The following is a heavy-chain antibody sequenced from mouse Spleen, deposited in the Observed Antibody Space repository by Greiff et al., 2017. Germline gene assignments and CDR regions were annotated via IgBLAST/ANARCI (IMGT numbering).Heavy chain of an antibody. V-gene: IGHV5-9-1*01. CDR1: GFTFSSYA. CDR3: ARQGTTVVARYWYFDV. J-gene: IGHJ1*01. D-gene: IGHD1-1*01. CDR2: ISSGGSYT. Sequence: DVMLVESGGGLVKPGGSLKLSCAASGFTFSSYAMSWVRQTPEKRLEWVATISSGGSYTYYPDSVKGRFTISRDNAKNTLYLQMSSLRSEDTAMYYCARQGTTVVARYWYFDVWGAGTTVTVSS.